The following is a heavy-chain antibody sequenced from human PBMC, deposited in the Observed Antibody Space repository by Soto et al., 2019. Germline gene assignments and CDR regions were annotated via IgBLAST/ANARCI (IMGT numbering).Heavy chain of an antibody. CDR1: GFTFRSYA. CDR2: ISGGGENT. V-gene: IGHV3-23*01. D-gene: IGHD2-21*02. Sequence: EVQLLESGGGVVQPGGSLRLSCAASGFTFRSYAISWVRQAPGKGLEWISAISGGGENTYYADSVKGRFTISRDISKNTLYLQMNSLRAEDTAVYYCAKDTGDRNYYHYGMDVWGRGTTVTVSS. J-gene: IGHJ6*02. CDR3: AKDTGDRNYYHYGMDV.